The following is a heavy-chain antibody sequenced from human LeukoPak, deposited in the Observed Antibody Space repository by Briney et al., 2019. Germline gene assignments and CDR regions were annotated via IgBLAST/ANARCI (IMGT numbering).Heavy chain of an antibody. Sequence: PGGSLRLSCAASGFTFSSYAMNWVRQAPGKGPEWVSIIYSGGSTYYADSVKGRFTISRDKSKNTLYLQMNSLRAEDTAVYYCARGGVFLRDAFDIWGQGTIVTVSS. D-gene: IGHD2-8*01. CDR3: ARGGVFLRDAFDI. J-gene: IGHJ3*02. CDR1: GFTFSSYA. V-gene: IGHV3-53*01. CDR2: IYSGGST.